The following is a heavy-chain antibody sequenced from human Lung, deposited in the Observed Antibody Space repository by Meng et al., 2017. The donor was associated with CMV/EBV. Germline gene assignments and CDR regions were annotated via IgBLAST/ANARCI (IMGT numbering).Heavy chain of an antibody. V-gene: IGHV3-30*04. CDR2: ISSDGANK. J-gene: IGHJ4*02. CDR1: GFIFSNYA. CDR3: ARDRIRRAEVVAGHPGY. Sequence: GESXKISCAASGFIFSNYALYWVRQAPGKGLESVAVISSDGANKLHADSVEGRFTISRDNSKNTLYLEMSSLRAEDTAVYYCARDRIRRAEVVAGHPGYWRGGXLVTVSS. D-gene: IGHD6-19*01.